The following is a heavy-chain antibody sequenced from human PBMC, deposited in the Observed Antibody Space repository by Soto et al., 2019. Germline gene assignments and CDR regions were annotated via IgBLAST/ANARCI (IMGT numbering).Heavy chain of an antibody. V-gene: IGHV1-18*04. Sequence: QVHLVQSGGEVKKPGASVKVSCKASGYTFNRHGITWVRQAPGQGLEWMGWISGYNGDINYEQKFQGRVTLSSDTLTSTVYAELKSLSFADPAVYYCARVRIVGAREIDFWGQGTLVTVSS. CDR1: GYTFNRHG. D-gene: IGHD1-26*01. J-gene: IGHJ4*02. CDR3: ARVRIVGAREIDF. CDR2: ISGYNGDI.